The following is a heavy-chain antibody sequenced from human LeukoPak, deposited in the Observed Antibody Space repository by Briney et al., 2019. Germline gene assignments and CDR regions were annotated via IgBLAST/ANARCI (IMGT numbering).Heavy chain of an antibody. J-gene: IGHJ6*03. V-gene: IGHV3-53*01. Sequence: GGSLRLSCAASGFTVSDNYMTWVRQAPGKGLEWVSIIYGGSTYYADSVKGRFTISRDNSKNTVYLQMNSLRAEDTAVYYCARDFEGVHRTTNSYAYYYYMDVWGKGTTVIVSS. CDR1: GFTVSDNY. CDR3: ARDFEGVHRTTNSYAYYYYMDV. CDR2: IYGGST. D-gene: IGHD2/OR15-2a*01.